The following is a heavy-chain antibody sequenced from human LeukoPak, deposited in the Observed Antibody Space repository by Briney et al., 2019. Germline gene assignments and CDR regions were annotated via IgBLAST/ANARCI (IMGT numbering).Heavy chain of an antibody. CDR1: GVSISSYY. J-gene: IGHJ4*02. Sequence: SSETLSLTCTVSGVSISSYYWSWIRQPPGKGLEWIGYIYYSGSTNYNPSLKSRVTISVDTSKNQFSLKLSSVTAADTAVYYCARGLSGSHFDYWGQGTLVTVSS. CDR2: IYYSGST. V-gene: IGHV4-59*12. CDR3: ARGLSGSHFDY. D-gene: IGHD1-26*01.